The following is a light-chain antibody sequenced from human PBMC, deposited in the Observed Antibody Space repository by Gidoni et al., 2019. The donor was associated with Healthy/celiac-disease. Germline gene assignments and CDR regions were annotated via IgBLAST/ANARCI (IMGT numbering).Light chain of an antibody. Sequence: VGDRVTITCRASQSISSYLNWYQQKPGKAPKLLIYAASSLQSGVPSRFSCSGSGTDFTLTISSLQPEDFATYYCQQSYSTPQTFGPGTKVDIK. V-gene: IGKV1-39*01. CDR1: QSISSY. CDR3: QQSYSTPQT. J-gene: IGKJ3*01. CDR2: AAS.